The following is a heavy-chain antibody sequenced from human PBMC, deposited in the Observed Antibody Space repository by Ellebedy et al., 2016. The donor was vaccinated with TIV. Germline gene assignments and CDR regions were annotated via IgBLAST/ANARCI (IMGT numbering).Heavy chain of an antibody. CDR3: ATDPDGLYYYDGGLDY. D-gene: IGHD3-22*01. CDR1: GFSFRSYW. CDR2: VGGLGDNT. Sequence: GGSLRLSCEASGFSFRSYWMSWVRQAPGKGLEWVSGVGGLGDNTHYADSVKGRFTISRDNSKNTLSLQMNSLRAEDTAVYYCATDPDGLYYYDGGLDYWGQGTLVTVSS. J-gene: IGHJ4*02. V-gene: IGHV3-23*01.